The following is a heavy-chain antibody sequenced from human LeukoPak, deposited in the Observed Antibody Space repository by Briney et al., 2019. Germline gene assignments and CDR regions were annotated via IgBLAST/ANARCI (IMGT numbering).Heavy chain of an antibody. CDR2: IYYSGST. J-gene: IGHJ4*02. CDR3: ARDLLSTAGYFDY. CDR1: GGSISSYY. V-gene: IGHV4-59*01. Sequence: SETLSLTCTVSGGSISSYYWSWIRQPPGKGLEWIGYIYYSGSTNYNPSLKSRVTISVDTSRNQFSRNLSSVTAADTAVYYCARDLLSTAGYFDYWGQGTLVTVSS. D-gene: IGHD6-19*01.